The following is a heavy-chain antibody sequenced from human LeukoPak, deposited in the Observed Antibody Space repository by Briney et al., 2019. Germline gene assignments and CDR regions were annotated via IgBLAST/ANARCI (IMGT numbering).Heavy chain of an antibody. D-gene: IGHD2-15*01. V-gene: IGHV3-66*01. CDR3: ANSPRWVVPIDY. Sequence: GGSLRLSCAASGFTVSSNYMSWVRQAPGKGLEWVSVIYSGGSTYYADSVKGRFTISRDNSKNTLYLQMNSLRAEDTAVYYCANSPRWVVPIDYWGQGTLVTVSS. J-gene: IGHJ4*02. CDR1: GFTVSSNY. CDR2: IYSGGST.